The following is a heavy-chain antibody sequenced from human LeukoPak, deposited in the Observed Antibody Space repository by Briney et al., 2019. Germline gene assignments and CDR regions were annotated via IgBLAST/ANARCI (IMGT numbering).Heavy chain of an antibody. Sequence: SETLSLTCAVYGGSFSGYYWSWIRQPPGKGLEWIGEINHSGSTNYNPSLKSRVTISVDTSKNQFSLKLSSVTAADTVVYYCARGALRFLEWLSIHPPRHSNWFDPWGQGTLVTVSS. CDR1: GGSFSGYY. CDR3: ARGALRFLEWLSIHPPRHSNWFDP. CDR2: INHSGST. J-gene: IGHJ5*02. D-gene: IGHD3-3*01. V-gene: IGHV4-34*01.